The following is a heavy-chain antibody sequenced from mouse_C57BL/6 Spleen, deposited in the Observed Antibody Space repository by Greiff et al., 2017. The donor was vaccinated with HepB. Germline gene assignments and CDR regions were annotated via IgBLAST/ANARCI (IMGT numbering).Heavy chain of an antibody. D-gene: IGHD1-1*01. CDR2: IDPSDSYT. Sequence: VQLQQPGAELVMPGASVKLSCKASGYTFTSYWMHWVKQRPGQGLEWIGEIDPSDSYTNYNQKFKGKSTLTVDKSSSTAYMQLSSLTSEDSAVYYCAVYYYGSSYPFAYWGQGTLVTVSA. V-gene: IGHV1-69*01. J-gene: IGHJ3*01. CDR3: AVYYYGSSYPFAY. CDR1: GYTFTSYW.